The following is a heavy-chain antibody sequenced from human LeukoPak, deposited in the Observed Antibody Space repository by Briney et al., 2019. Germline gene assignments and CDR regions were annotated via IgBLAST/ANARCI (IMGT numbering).Heavy chain of an antibody. V-gene: IGHV4-34*01. Sequence: SETLSLTCAVYGVSFSGYYWSWIRQPPGKGLEWIGEINHSGSTNYNPSLKSRVTISVDTSKNQFSLKLSSVTAADTAVYYCARGDPYRGKYFDYWGQGTLVTVSS. D-gene: IGHD3-10*01. CDR2: INHSGST. CDR1: GVSFSGYY. J-gene: IGHJ4*02. CDR3: ARGDPYRGKYFDY.